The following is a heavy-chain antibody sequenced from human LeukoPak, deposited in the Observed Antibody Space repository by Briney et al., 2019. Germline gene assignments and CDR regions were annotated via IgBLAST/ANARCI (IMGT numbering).Heavy chain of an antibody. V-gene: IGHV3-7*04. CDR3: ARVTFGVNPYFDY. D-gene: IGHD4-23*01. Sequence: TGGSLRLSCAASGFTFSTYWMSWVRQAPGKGLEWVANIKYDGSEKYYVDSLKGRFTISRDNAKNSLYLQMNSLRDEDTAVYYCARVTFGVNPYFDYWGQGTLVTVSS. J-gene: IGHJ4*02. CDR2: IKYDGSEK. CDR1: GFTFSTYW.